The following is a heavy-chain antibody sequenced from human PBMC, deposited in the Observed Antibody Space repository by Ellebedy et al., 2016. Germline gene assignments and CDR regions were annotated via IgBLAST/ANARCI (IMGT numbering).Heavy chain of an antibody. J-gene: IGHJ4*02. D-gene: IGHD2-15*01. V-gene: IGHV1-18*01. CDR1: GYTFTSYG. CDR3: ARLGCSGGSCYDPPSYYFDY. CDR2: ISAYNGNT. Sequence: ASVKVSCRASGYTFTSYGISWVRQAPGQGLEWMGWISAYNGNTNYAQKLQGRVTMTTDTSTSTAYMELRSLRSDDTAVYYCARLGCSGGSCYDPPSYYFDYWGQGTLVTVSS.